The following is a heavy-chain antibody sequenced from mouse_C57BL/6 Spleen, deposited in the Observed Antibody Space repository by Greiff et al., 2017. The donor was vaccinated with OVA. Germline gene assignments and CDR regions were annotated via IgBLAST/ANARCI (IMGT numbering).Heavy chain of an antibody. V-gene: IGHV1-76*01. CDR2: IYPGSGNT. CDR1: GYTFTDYY. J-gene: IGHJ3*01. Sequence: VQLQQSGAELVRPGASVKLSCKASGYTFTDYYINWVKQRPGQGLEWIARIYPGSGNTYYNEKFKGKATLTAEKSSSTAYMQLSSLTSEDSAVYFCASDYYGSSPFAYWGQGTLVTVSA. D-gene: IGHD1-1*01. CDR3: ASDYYGSSPFAY.